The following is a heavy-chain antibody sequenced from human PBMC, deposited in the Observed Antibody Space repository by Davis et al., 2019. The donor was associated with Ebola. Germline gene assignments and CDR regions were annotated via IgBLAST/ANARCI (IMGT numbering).Heavy chain of an antibody. CDR3: ARDPYYDSSYWYFDL. CDR2: INHSGST. CDR1: GGSFSGYY. D-gene: IGHD3-22*01. V-gene: IGHV4-34*01. Sequence: MPSETLSLTCAVYGGSFSGYYRNWIRQPPGKGLEWLGQINHSGSTNYNPSLKIRVTISVDTSKNQFSLQLSSVTAADTAVYYCARDPYYDSSYWYFDLWGRGTLVTVSS. J-gene: IGHJ2*01.